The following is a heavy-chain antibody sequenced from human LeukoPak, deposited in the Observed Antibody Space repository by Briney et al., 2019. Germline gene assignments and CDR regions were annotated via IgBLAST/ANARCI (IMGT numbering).Heavy chain of an antibody. CDR1: GFTFSSYG. V-gene: IGHV3-33*06. CDR2: IWYDGSNK. J-gene: IGHJ4*02. Sequence: GGSLRLSCAASGFTFSSYGMHWVRPAQGKGLEWVAVIWYDGSNKYYADSVKGRFTISRDNSKNTLYLQMNSLRAEDTAVYYCAKSGIAAPYPHFDYWGQGSLVTVSS. D-gene: IGHD6-13*01. CDR3: AKSGIAAPYPHFDY.